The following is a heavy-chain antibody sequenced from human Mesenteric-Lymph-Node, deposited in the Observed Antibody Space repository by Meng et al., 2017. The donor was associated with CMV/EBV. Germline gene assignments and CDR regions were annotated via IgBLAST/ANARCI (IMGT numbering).Heavy chain of an antibody. D-gene: IGHD3-16*01. CDR1: GFAVDTNY. V-gene: IGHV3-53*01. J-gene: IGHJ4*02. CDR2: IYSDSA. CDR3: AKEEIPTFYTLPDY. Sequence: GESLKISCEVSGFAVDTNYMNWVRQAPGKGLEWVSVIYSDSAYYADSVRGRFTISRDPSKNTLYLQMNSLRAEDTAVYYCAKEEIPTFYTLPDYWGQGTLVTVSS.